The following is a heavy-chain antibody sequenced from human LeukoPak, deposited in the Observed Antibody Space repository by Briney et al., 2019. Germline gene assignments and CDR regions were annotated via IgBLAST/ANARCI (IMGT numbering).Heavy chain of an antibody. Sequence: TSETLSLTCTVSGGSISSYYWSWIRQPPGKGLEWIGYIYYSGSTNYNPSLKSRVTISVDTSKNQFSLKLSSVTAADTAVYYCARIIQYYDILTGYYIVPYYFDYWGQGTLVTVSS. D-gene: IGHD3-9*01. CDR2: IYYSGST. V-gene: IGHV4-59*01. CDR3: ARIIQYYDILTGYYIVPYYFDY. J-gene: IGHJ4*02. CDR1: GGSISSYY.